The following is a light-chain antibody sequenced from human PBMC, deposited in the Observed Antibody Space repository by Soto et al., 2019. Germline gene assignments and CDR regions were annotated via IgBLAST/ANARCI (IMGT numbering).Light chain of an antibody. J-gene: IGKJ4*01. CDR3: QQYFISPLT. CDR1: QTVSSAY. V-gene: IGKV3-20*01. Sequence: EIVLTQSPGTLSLSPGERATLSCRASQTVSSAYLAWYQQKPGQSPSLLIYGTYTKATGIPDRFSGSGSGTHFTRTISRLEPEDFAVYYCQQYFISPLTFGGGTRVEIK. CDR2: GTY.